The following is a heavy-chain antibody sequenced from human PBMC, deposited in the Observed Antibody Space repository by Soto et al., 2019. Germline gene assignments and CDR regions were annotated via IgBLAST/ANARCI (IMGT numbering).Heavy chain of an antibody. Sequence: SVKATWEESGGAISSSSIRWVRQAPGQGLEWMGRIIPILGIANYAQKFQGRVTITADKSTSTAYMELSSLRSEDTAVYYCARHTNLGATHRAFDYWGQGTLVTVPQ. J-gene: IGHJ4*02. CDR3: ARHTNLGATHRAFDY. CDR1: GGAISSSS. CDR2: IIPILGIA. V-gene: IGHV1-69*02. D-gene: IGHD1-26*01.